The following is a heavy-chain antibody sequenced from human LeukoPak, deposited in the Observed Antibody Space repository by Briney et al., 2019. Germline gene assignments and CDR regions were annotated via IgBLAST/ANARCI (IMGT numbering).Heavy chain of an antibody. CDR1: GGSISSSSYY. V-gene: IGHV4-39*07. CDR2: IYYSGST. Sequence: SETLSLTCTVSGGSISSSSYYWGWIRQPPGKGLEWIGSIYYSGSTYYNPSLKSRVTISVDTSKNQFSLKLSSVTAADTAVYYCAREGYSYEPWFDPWGQGTLVTVSS. D-gene: IGHD5-18*01. CDR3: AREGYSYEPWFDP. J-gene: IGHJ5*02.